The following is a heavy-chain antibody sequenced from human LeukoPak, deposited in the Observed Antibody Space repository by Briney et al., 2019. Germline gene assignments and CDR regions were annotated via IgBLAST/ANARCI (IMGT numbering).Heavy chain of an antibody. CDR3: ARGSRWSGYYTYYYYGMDV. CDR2: INTGNGDT. Sequence: ASVKVSCKTSGYTFTNYGMHWVRQAPRQSPEWMGWINTGNGDTKSSQRFQDRVTLTRDTSASTAYMELSSLRSEDTAVYYCARGSRWSGYYTYYYYGMDVWGQGTTVTVSS. V-gene: IGHV1-3*04. J-gene: IGHJ6*02. CDR1: GYTFTNYG. D-gene: IGHD3-3*01.